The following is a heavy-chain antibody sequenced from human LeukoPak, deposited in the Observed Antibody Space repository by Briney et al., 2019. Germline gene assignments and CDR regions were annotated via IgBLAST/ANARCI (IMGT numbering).Heavy chain of an antibody. CDR2: ISGDGGST. CDR3: AKGSRYGEHYFDY. D-gene: IGHD4-17*01. Sequence: GGSLRLSCAASGFTFDDYAMHWVRQAPGKGLEWVSLISGDGGSTYYADSVKGRFTISRDNAKNSLYLQMNSLRAEDMALYYCAKGSRYGEHYFDYWGQGTLVTVSS. J-gene: IGHJ4*02. CDR1: GFTFDDYA. V-gene: IGHV3-43*02.